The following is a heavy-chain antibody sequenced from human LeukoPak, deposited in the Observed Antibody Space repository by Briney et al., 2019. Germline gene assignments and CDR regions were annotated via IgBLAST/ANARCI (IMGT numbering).Heavy chain of an antibody. D-gene: IGHD3-22*01. V-gene: IGHV1-46*01. J-gene: IGHJ3*02. CDR2: INPSDGST. Sequence: ASVKVSCKASGYTFTTYYMHCVRQAPGQGLEWMGTINPSDGSTSYAQKFQGRVTMTRDMSTSTVYMELSSLRAEDTAVYYCARDVGMIATDAFDIWGQGTMVTVSS. CDR1: GYTFTTYY. CDR3: ARDVGMIATDAFDI.